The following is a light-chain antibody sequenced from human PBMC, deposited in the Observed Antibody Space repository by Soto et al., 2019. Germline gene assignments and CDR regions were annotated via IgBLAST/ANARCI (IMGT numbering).Light chain of an antibody. Sequence: EILLTQSPATLSVSPGERATLSCRASESVSDYLAWYQQKPCQPPRMLMYDASKRANGMPPRFSGSGSTTAFTLSISSLEPADFTVYYCHQRGDGLPWTFGQGTKVDIK. CDR2: DAS. J-gene: IGKJ1*01. CDR3: HQRGDGLPWT. CDR1: ESVSDY. V-gene: IGKV3-11*01.